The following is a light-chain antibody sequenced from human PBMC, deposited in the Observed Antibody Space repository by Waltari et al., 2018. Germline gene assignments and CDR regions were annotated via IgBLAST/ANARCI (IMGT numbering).Light chain of an antibody. J-gene: IGKJ2*01. CDR1: QSISSY. CDR2: AAS. V-gene: IGKV1-39*01. Sequence: DIQMTQSPSSLSASVGDRVTITCRANQSISSYLNWYQQKPGKAPKLLIYAASSLQSGVPSRFSGSGSGTDFTLTISSLQPEDFATYYCQQSYSTPYTFGQGTKLEIK. CDR3: QQSYSTPYT.